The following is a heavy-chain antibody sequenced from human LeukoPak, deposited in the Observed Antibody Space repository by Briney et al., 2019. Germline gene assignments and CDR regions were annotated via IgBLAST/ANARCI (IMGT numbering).Heavy chain of an antibody. CDR2: ISSSSSTI. J-gene: IGHJ1*01. D-gene: IGHD3-22*01. CDR1: GFTFSSYS. V-gene: IGHV3-48*02. CDR3: ARDAHYYDSSGYSPNPEYFQH. Sequence: PGGSLRLSCAASGFTFSSYSMNWVRQAPGKGLEWVSYISSSSSTIYYADSVKGRFTISRDNAKNSLYLQMNSLRDEDTAVYYCARDAHYYDSSGYSPNPEYFQHWGQGTLVTVSS.